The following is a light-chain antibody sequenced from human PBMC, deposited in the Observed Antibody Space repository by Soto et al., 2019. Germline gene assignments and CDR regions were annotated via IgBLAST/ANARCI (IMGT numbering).Light chain of an antibody. CDR2: DAS. Sequence: EIVLTQTPATLSLSPEERATLSCRASQSVSSYLAWYQQKPGQAPRLLIYDASNRATGIPARFSGSGSGTDFALTISSLEPEDFAAYYCQQRSNWPLTFGGGTKVDIK. V-gene: IGKV3-11*01. CDR1: QSVSSY. J-gene: IGKJ4*01. CDR3: QQRSNWPLT.